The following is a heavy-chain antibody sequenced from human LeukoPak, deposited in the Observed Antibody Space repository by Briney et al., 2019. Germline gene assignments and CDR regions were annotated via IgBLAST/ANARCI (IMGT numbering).Heavy chain of an antibody. CDR3: ATSVRGASAAWFDP. D-gene: IGHD3-10*01. J-gene: IGHJ5*02. V-gene: IGHV4-34*01. CDR1: GGSFSGYY. Sequence: SETLSLTCAVYGGSFSGYYWSWIRKPPGKGLEWIGEINHSGSTNYNPSLKSRVTISVDTSKNQFSLKLSSVTAADTAVYYCATSVRGASAAWFDPWGQATLVTDSS. CDR2: INHSGST.